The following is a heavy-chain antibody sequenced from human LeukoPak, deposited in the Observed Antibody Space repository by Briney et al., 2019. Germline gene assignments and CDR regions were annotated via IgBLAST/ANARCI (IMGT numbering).Heavy chain of an antibody. CDR3: ASGYSGGSYAIHY. CDR2: ITGSGTTI. J-gene: IGHJ4*02. V-gene: IGHV3-48*02. CDR1: GFIFSDYS. D-gene: IGHD6-19*01. Sequence: GGSLRLSCAASGFIFSDYSMNWVRQAPGQGLEWLSYITGSGTTIYYADSARGRFTISRDNAKNSVYLQMNSLREEDKAVYYCASGYSGGSYAIHYWGQGTLVIVSS.